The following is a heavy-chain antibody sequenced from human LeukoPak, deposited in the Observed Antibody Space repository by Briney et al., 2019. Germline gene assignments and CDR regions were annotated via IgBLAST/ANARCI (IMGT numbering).Heavy chain of an antibody. CDR1: GFTFSSYS. Sequence: GGSLRHSCAASGFTFSSYSMNWVRQAPGKGLEWVSSISSSSSYIYYADSVKGRFTISRDNAKNSLYLQMNSLRAEDTAVYYCAILRLTSYYGSGSQAIDYWGQGTLVTVSS. CDR3: AILRLTSYYGSGSQAIDY. CDR2: ISSSSSYI. D-gene: IGHD3-10*01. J-gene: IGHJ4*02. V-gene: IGHV3-21*01.